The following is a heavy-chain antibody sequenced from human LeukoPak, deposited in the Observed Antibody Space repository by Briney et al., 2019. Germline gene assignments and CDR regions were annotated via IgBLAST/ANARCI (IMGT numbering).Heavy chain of an antibody. CDR2: IDSSGGYM. CDR3: LRGDRRDY. Sequence: GGSLRLSCAASGFSFSMYSMSWIRQAPGKGLEWVSSIDSSGGYMFYADSVKGRFIISRDNAKDSLYLQMNSLRVEDTAVYYCLRGDRRDYWGQGTLVTVSS. J-gene: IGHJ4*02. V-gene: IGHV3-21*06. CDR1: GFSFSMYS.